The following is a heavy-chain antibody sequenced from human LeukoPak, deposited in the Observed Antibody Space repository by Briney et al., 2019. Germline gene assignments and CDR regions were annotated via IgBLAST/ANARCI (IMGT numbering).Heavy chain of an antibody. CDR1: GYTFTSYD. CDR3: ARIQSRIIAARPGNPAFDY. J-gene: IGHJ4*02. D-gene: IGHD6-6*01. Sequence: ASVKVSCTASGYTFTSYDISWVRQAPGQGLEWMGWISTYNDNTHYAQNLQGRVTVTTDTSTSTVYMELKSLRSDDTAVYYCARIQSRIIAARPGNPAFDYWGRGTLVTVSS. CDR2: ISTYNDNT. V-gene: IGHV1-18*01.